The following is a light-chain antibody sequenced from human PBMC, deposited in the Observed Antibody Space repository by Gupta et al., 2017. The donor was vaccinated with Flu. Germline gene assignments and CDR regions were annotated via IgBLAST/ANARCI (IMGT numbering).Light chain of an antibody. CDR3: AAWDSSLSLGV. CDR2: DNN. V-gene: IGLV1-51*01. CDR1: SSNVGNKY. Sequence: RVTITCTGSSSNVGNKYAAWYQRLQGQAPKLLSYDNNKRPSGIPDRFSASESGTTATLTITGLQTGDEADYYCAAWDSSLSLGVFGGGTKLTVL. J-gene: IGLJ3*02.